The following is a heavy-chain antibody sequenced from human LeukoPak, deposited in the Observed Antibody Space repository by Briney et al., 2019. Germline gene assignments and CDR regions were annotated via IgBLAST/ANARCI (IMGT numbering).Heavy chain of an antibody. V-gene: IGHV3-21*01. CDR1: GFTFSSYS. J-gene: IGHJ5*02. Sequence: GGSLRFSCAASGFTFSSYSMSWVRQAPGKGLEWVSSISSSSSYIYYADSVKGRFTISRDNAKNSLYLQMNSLRAEDTAVYYCARTLSIDYGDYDWFDPWGQGTLVTVSS. CDR2: ISSSSSYI. D-gene: IGHD4-17*01. CDR3: ARTLSIDYGDYDWFDP.